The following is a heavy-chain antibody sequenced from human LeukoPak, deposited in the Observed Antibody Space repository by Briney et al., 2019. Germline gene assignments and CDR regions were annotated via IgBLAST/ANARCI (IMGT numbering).Heavy chain of an antibody. V-gene: IGHV4-59*01. CDR2: IYYSGST. D-gene: IGHD2-2*01. J-gene: IGHJ6*03. Sequence: KASETLSLTCTVSGGSITSYYWSWIRQPPGKGLEGIGYIYYSGSTNYNPSLKSRVTMSVDTSKNQFSLKLTSVPAADTAIYYCASLHCSGSSCYSHYYMDVWGKGTTVTVSS. CDR3: ASLHCSGSSCYSHYYMDV. CDR1: GGSITSYY.